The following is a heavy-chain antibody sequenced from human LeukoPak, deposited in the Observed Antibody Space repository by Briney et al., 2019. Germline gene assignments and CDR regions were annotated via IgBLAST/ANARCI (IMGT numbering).Heavy chain of an antibody. CDR2: ISAYNGNT. D-gene: IGHD6-13*01. J-gene: IGHJ4*02. CDR3: ATTGAAAGSGYYFDY. Sequence: GASVKVSCKASGYTFTSYGISWVRQAPGQGLEWMGWISAYNGNTNYAQKLQGRVTMTTDTSTSTAYMELRSLRSDDTAVYYCATTGAAAGSGYYFDYWGQGTLVTVSS. V-gene: IGHV1-18*04. CDR1: GYTFTSYG.